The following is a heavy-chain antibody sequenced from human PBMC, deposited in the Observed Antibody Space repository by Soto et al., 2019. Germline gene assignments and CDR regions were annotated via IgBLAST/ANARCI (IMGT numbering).Heavy chain of an antibody. CDR2: IKTDGSST. Sequence: EVQLVESGGGLVQPGGSLRLSCAASGFTFSSFWMHWVRQAPGKGLVWVSRIKTDGSSTTYADSVKGRFTISRDNGKNTVSLQMNRVRAEDTAVYYCAKSRPDNSSFADWGQGTLVTVSS. J-gene: IGHJ4*02. CDR3: AKSRPDNSSFAD. D-gene: IGHD6-6*01. V-gene: IGHV3-74*01. CDR1: GFTFSSFW.